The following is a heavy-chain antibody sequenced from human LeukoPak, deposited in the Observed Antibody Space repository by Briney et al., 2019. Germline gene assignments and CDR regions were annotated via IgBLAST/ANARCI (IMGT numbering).Heavy chain of an antibody. CDR3: GKGNNGCYDS. J-gene: IGHJ4*02. CDR1: GFTFSSYA. V-gene: IGHV3-23*01. D-gene: IGHD2-15*01. CDR2: ISGNGGYT. Sequence: PGGSLRLSCAASGFTFSSYAMSWVRQAPGKGLEWVSSISGNGGYTYHADSVKGRFTISRDNSKNTLYMQMNSLRAEDTAVYFCGKGNNGCYDSWGQGTLVTVSS.